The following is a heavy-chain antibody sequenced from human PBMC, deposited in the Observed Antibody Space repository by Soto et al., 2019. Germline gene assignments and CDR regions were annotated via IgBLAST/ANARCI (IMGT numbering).Heavy chain of an antibody. J-gene: IGHJ3*02. D-gene: IGHD5-18*01. CDR3: ARDFTRGIHDAFDI. CDR2: IIPILGIA. V-gene: IGHV1-69*04. Sequence: ASVKVSCKASGCTFSSYTISWVRQAPGQGLEWMGRIIPILGIANYAQKFQGRVTITADKSTSTAYMELSSLRSEDTAVYYCARDFTRGIHDAFDIWGQGTMVTVSS. CDR1: GCTFSSYT.